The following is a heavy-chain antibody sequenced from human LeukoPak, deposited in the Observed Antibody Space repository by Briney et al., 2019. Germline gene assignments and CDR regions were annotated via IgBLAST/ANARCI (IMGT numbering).Heavy chain of an antibody. D-gene: IGHD3-10*01. CDR3: AKDGVTMVRGHDY. CDR1: GFIFSSYP. V-gene: IGHV3-7*03. J-gene: IGHJ4*02. Sequence: GGSLRLSCAASGFIFSSYPMSWVRQAPGKGLEWVANIKQDGSEKYYVDSVKGRFTISRDNAKNSLYLQMNSLRAEDTAVYYCAKDGVTMVRGHDYWGQGTLVTVSS. CDR2: IKQDGSEK.